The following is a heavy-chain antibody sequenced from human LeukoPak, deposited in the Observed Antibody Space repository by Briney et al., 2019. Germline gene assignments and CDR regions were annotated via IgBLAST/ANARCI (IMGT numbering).Heavy chain of an antibody. D-gene: IGHD5-24*01. V-gene: IGHV3-23*01. CDR2: ISGSGGST. CDR1: GFTFDDYG. Sequence: GGSLRLSCAASGFTFDDYGMSWVRQAPGKGLEWVSAISGSGGSTYYADSVKGRFTISRDNSKNTLYLQMNSLRAEDTAVYYCAKTGRDGYNFGHKYYFDYWGQGTLVTVSS. J-gene: IGHJ4*02. CDR3: AKTGRDGYNFGHKYYFDY.